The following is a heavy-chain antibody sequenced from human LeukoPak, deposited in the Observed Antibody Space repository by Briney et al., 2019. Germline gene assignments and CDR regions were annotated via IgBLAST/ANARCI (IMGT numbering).Heavy chain of an antibody. Sequence: GGSLKLSCAASGFTFSGSAMHWVRQTSGKGLEWVGRIRSKANSYATAYAASVKGRFTISRDDSKNTAYLQMNSLKTEDTAVYYCTRIWKAGSSYTDYGGNQDYWGQGTLVTVSS. D-gene: IGHD4-23*01. CDR3: TRIWKAGSSYTDYGGNQDY. CDR2: IRSKANSYAT. J-gene: IGHJ4*02. V-gene: IGHV3-73*01. CDR1: GFTFSGSA.